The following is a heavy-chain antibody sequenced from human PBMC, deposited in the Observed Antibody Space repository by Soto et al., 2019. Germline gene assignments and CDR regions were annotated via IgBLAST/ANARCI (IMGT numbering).Heavy chain of an antibody. V-gene: IGHV3-23*01. D-gene: IGHD1-26*01. CDR2: ISDSGGKT. CDR3: AKGIKWELPFDY. CDR1: GXTFSSYS. J-gene: IGHJ4*02. Sequence: GSLRLSCAASGXTFSSYSMSWVRQAPGKGLELVSAISDSGGKTYYADSVKGRFTISRDNYKSTLHLQMNILRAEDEAVYYCAKGIKWELPFDYWGQGTLGTVS.